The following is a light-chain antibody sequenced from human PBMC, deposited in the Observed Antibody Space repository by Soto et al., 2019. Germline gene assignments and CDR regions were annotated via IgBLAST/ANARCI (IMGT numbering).Light chain of an antibody. CDR3: CSYAGGPYV. CDR2: DVS. Sequence: QSALTQPRSVSGSPGQSVTISCTGTSSDVGGYNYVSWYQQHPGKAPKLIICDVSKRPSGVPDRFSSSKSGNTASLTISGLQAEDEADYYCCSYAGGPYVFGTGTKVTVL. V-gene: IGLV2-11*01. CDR1: SSDVGGYNY. J-gene: IGLJ1*01.